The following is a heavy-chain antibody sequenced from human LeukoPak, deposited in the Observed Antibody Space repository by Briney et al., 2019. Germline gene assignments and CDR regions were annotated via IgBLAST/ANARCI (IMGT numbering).Heavy chain of an antibody. J-gene: IGHJ4*02. CDR1: GFNVSSNY. V-gene: IGHV3-53*01. D-gene: IGHD6-19*01. CDR2: IYRGGST. CDR3: AKARYSSGWSSTY. Sequence: GGSLRLSCAASGFNVSSNYMSWVRQAPGKGLEWVSVIYRGGSTYYADSVKGRFTISRDNSKTTLFLQMNSLRAEDTAVYYCAKARYSSGWSSTYWGQGTLVTVSS.